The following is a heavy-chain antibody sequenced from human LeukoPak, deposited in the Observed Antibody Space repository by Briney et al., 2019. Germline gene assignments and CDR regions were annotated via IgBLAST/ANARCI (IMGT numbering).Heavy chain of an antibody. Sequence: PGGSLRLSCAASGFTFSSYSMNWVRQAPGKGLEWVSSISSSSSYIYYADSVKGRFTISRDNAKNSLYLQMNSLRAEDTAVYYCARSIVVVPAAIYRDYYYGMDVWGQGTTVTVSS. J-gene: IGHJ6*02. CDR2: ISSSSSYI. D-gene: IGHD2-2*01. CDR3: ARSIVVVPAAIYRDYYYGMDV. CDR1: GFTFSSYS. V-gene: IGHV3-21*01.